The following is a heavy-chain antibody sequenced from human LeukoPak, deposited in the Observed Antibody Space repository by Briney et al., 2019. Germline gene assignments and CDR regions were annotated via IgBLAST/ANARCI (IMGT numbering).Heavy chain of an antibody. D-gene: IGHD5-12*01. CDR1: GYTFTSYD. CDR3: ARGYSGYDSSDYYYYYMDV. CDR2: MNPNSGNT. V-gene: IGHV1-8*01. J-gene: IGHJ6*03. Sequence: GASVKVSCKASGYTFTSYDINWVRQATGQGREGRGWMNPNSGNTGYAQKFQGRVTITRNTSISTAYMELSSLRSEDTAVYYCARGYSGYDSSDYYYYYMDVWGKGTTVTVSS.